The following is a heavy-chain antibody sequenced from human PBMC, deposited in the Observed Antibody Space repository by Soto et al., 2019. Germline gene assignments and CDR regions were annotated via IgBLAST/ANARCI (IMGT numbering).Heavy chain of an antibody. CDR2: INHSGST. V-gene: IGHV4-39*07. Sequence: KASETLSLTCTVSGDSIGTTHSYWAWIRQSPGKGLEWIGEINHSGSTNYNPSLKSRVTISVDTSKNQFSLKLSSVTAADTAVYYCARERITMIVAVGFYYYYGMDAWGQGTTVTVSS. J-gene: IGHJ6*02. CDR3: ARERITMIVAVGFYYYYGMDA. CDR1: GDSIGTTHSY. D-gene: IGHD3-22*01.